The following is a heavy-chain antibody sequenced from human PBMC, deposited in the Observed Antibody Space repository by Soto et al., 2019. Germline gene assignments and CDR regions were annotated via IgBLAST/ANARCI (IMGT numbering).Heavy chain of an antibody. D-gene: IGHD5-18*01. Sequence: SETLSLTCTVSGGSISSYYWNWIRQPAGKGLEWIGRIYSSGSTIYNPSFNSRVTMSVDTSKNQFSLKLSSVTAADTAVYYCARDEGGYSYGISSDYWGRGTLVTVSS. CDR2: IYSSGST. V-gene: IGHV4-4*07. J-gene: IGHJ4*02. CDR3: ARDEGGYSYGISSDY. CDR1: GGSISSYY.